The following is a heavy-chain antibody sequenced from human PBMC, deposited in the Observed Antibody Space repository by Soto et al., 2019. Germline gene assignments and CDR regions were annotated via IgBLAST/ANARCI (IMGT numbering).Heavy chain of an antibody. CDR3: AKDVPGYIFATLDY. J-gene: IGHJ4*02. CDR2: IMYDGSNK. Sequence: QVQLVESGGGVVQPGRSLRLSCEASGFTFSNYGMHWVRQAPGKGLEWVAVIMYDGSNKYYAASVKGRFTISRDNSKNTLYRQPNSLRPEETTVYYCAKDVPGYIFATLDYWGLGTLVTVSS. D-gene: IGHD2-15*01. V-gene: IGHV3-33*06. CDR1: GFTFSNYG.